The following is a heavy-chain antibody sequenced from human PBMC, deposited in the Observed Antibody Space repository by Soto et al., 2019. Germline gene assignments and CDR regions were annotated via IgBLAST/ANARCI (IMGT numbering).Heavy chain of an antibody. J-gene: IGHJ6*02. CDR2: IKQDGSEK. D-gene: IGHD6-25*01. V-gene: IGHV3-7*05. CDR3: ARELVVKQRLYYYNGLDV. Sequence: GSLRLSCAASGFTFSSYWMSWVRQAPGKGLEWVANIKQDGSEKYYVDSVKGRFTISRDNAKNSLYLQMNSLRAEDTAVYYCARELVVKQRLYYYNGLDVWGQGTTVTVS. CDR1: GFTFSSYW.